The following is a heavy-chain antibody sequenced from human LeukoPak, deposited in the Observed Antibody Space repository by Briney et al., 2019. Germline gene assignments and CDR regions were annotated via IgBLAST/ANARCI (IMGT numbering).Heavy chain of an antibody. Sequence: SETLSLTCTVSGGSISSYYWSWIRQRPGEGLEWIGYIYYTGRTNFNPSLKSRVTMSVDASKNQFSLKLSSVTAADTAVYYCARCGDSVYHYMDVCGKGTTVTVSS. D-gene: IGHD4-17*01. CDR2: IYYTGRT. V-gene: IGHV4-59*08. CDR3: ARCGDSVYHYMDV. J-gene: IGHJ6*03. CDR1: GGSISSYY.